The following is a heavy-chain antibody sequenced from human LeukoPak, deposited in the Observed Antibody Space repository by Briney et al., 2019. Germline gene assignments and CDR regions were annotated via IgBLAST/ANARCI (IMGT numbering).Heavy chain of an antibody. CDR3: ARGYSGYESYFDY. V-gene: IGHV4-30-2*01. Sequence: SQTLSLTCAASGGSISSGGYSWSWIRQPPGKGLEWIGYIYHSGSTYYNPSLKSRVTISVDRSKNQFSLKLSSVTAADTAVYYCARGYSGYESYFDYWGQGTLVTVSS. CDR2: IYHSGST. D-gene: IGHD5-12*01. J-gene: IGHJ4*02. CDR1: GGSISSGGYS.